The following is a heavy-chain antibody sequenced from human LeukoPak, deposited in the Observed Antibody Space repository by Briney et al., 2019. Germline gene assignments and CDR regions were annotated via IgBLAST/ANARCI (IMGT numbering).Heavy chain of an antibody. V-gene: IGHV4-39*07. J-gene: IGHJ4*02. CDR1: GGSISSSSYY. CDR2: INHSGST. Sequence: TSSETLSLTCTVSGGSISSSSYYWGWIRQPPGKGLEWIGEINHSGSTNYNPSLKSRVTISVDTSKNQFSLKLSSVTAADTAVYYCARLSPTRPFDYWGQGTLVTVSS. CDR3: ARLSPTRPFDY. D-gene: IGHD1-1*01.